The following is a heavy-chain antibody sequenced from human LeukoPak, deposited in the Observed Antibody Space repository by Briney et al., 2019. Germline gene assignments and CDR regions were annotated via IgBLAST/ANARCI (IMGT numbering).Heavy chain of an antibody. J-gene: IGHJ5*02. Sequence: SETLSLTCTVSGGSISSYYWSWIRQPAGKGLEWIGRIYTSGSTNYNPSLKSRVTMSVDTSKNQFSLKLSSVTAADTAVYHCARDRNDILTGYPENWFDPWGQGTLVTVSS. CDR2: IYTSGST. CDR3: ARDRNDILTGYPENWFDP. V-gene: IGHV4-4*07. D-gene: IGHD3-9*01. CDR1: GGSISSYY.